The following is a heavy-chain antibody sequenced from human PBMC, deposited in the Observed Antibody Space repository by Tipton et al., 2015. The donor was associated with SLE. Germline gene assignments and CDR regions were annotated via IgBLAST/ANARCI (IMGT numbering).Heavy chain of an antibody. CDR2: IYYSGST. CDR1: GGSISSSSYY. D-gene: IGHD6-19*01. Sequence: TLSLTCTVSGGSISSSSYYWGWIRQPPGKGLEWIGSIYYSGSTYYNPSLKSRVTISVDTSKNQFSLKLSSVTAADTAVYYCARDSTAYSSGWVDAFDIWGQGKMVPVSS. CDR3: ARDSTAYSSGWVDAFDI. V-gene: IGHV4-39*07. J-gene: IGHJ3*02.